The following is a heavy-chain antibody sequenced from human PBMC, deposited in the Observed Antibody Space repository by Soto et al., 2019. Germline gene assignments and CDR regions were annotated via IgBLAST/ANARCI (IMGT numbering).Heavy chain of an antibody. CDR1: GDCISSGGYY. D-gene: IGHD3-16*01. Sequence: QVQLQESGPGLVRPSQTLSLTCTVSGDCISSGGYYWTWIRQHPGKGLEWIEYIHYSESTYYNPSLKSRVVVSMDTSKNQFSLRLSSVTAADTAVYYCTRGAWGYAFDVWGQGTMVTVSS. CDR3: TRGAWGYAFDV. V-gene: IGHV4-31*02. CDR2: IHYSEST. J-gene: IGHJ3*01.